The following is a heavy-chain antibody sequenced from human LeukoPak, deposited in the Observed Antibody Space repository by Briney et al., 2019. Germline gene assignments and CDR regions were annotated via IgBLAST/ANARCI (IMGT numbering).Heavy chain of an antibody. J-gene: IGHJ2*01. Sequence: SVKVSCKASGGTFSSYAISWVRQAPGQGLEWMGRIIPILGIANYAQKFQGRVTITADKSTSTAYMELSSLRSEDTAVYYCAREPYYDILTGYYSYWYFDLWGRGTLVTVSS. CDR3: AREPYYDILTGYYSYWYFDL. V-gene: IGHV1-69*04. D-gene: IGHD3-9*01. CDR1: GGTFSSYA. CDR2: IIPILGIA.